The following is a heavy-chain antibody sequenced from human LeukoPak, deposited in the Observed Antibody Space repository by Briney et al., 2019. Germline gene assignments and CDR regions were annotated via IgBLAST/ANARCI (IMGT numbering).Heavy chain of an antibody. CDR1: GYTLNELS. D-gene: IGHD3-3*01. CDR3: PTRHIKGRYQLLYSYDFWSAFYPDYFDY. J-gene: IGHJ4*02. CDR2: FDPEDGET. V-gene: IGHV1-24*01. Sequence: ASVKVSCKVSGYTLNELSMHWVRHAPGKGLEWMGVFDPEDGETIYSQKFQGRVTMTEDTTTDTAYRELRSERCEDSRVYYCPTRHIKGRYQLLYSYDFWSAFYPDYFDYWGQGTLVTVSS.